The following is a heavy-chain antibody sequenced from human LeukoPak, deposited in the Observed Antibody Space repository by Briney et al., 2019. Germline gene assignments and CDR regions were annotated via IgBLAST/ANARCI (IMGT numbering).Heavy chain of an antibody. CDR1: GFTFTMFS. CDR2: IRGRSDTT. D-gene: IGHD3-3*01. J-gene: IGHJ3*02. Sequence: PGGSLRLSCAASGFTFTMFSMNWLRQAPGKGLEWIAFIRGRSDTTYYADSVQGRFTISRDNAEDSVYLQMNSLRVEDTAVYYCARTYDFGIGPPGDAFDNWDQGTLVTVFS. V-gene: IGHV3-48*01. CDR3: ARTYDFGIGPPGDAFDN.